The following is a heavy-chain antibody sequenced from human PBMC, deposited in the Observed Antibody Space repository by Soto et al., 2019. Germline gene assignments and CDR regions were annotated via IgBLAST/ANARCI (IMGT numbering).Heavy chain of an antibody. Sequence: QVQLQESGPGLVKPSETLSLTCTVSGGSISSYYWSWIRQPPGKGLEWIGYIYYSGSTNYNPSLKSRVHISVDTSKNQFSLRLSSVTAADTAVYYCARVLGGSYYFYYGMDVWGQGTTVTVSS. V-gene: IGHV4-59*01. CDR2: IYYSGST. D-gene: IGHD2-15*01. CDR3: ARVLGGSYYFYYGMDV. J-gene: IGHJ6*02. CDR1: GGSISSYY.